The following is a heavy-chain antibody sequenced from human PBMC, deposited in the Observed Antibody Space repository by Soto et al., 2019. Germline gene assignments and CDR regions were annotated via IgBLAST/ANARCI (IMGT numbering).Heavy chain of an antibody. CDR2: IIPIFGTA. D-gene: IGHD3-22*01. J-gene: IGHJ5*02. V-gene: IGHV1-69*13. CDR3: ARGYYDRSGYTESHP. Sequence: SVKVSCKASGGTFSSYAISCVRQAPGQGLEWMGGIIPIFGTANYAQKFQGRVTITADESTSTAYMELSSLRSEDTAVYYCARGYYDRSGYTESHPWVQGTLVTVSS. CDR1: GGTFSSYA.